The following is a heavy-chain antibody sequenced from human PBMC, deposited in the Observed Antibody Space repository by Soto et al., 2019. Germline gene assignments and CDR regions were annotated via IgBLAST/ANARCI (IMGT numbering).Heavy chain of an antibody. CDR3: AREALYYDSGGYSTYWYLDL. V-gene: IGHV4-4*07. J-gene: IGHJ2*01. CDR2: TQTSGTT. D-gene: IGHD3-22*01. CDR1: GVSITRYY. Sequence: QVQLQESGPGLVKPSETLSLTCTVSGVSITRYYWSWIRQPAGKGLEWIGRTQTSGTTNYNPSLQSRVTMSVDTSKSQFSLKLTSVTAADTAVYYCAREALYYDSGGYSTYWYLDLWGRGSLVSVSS.